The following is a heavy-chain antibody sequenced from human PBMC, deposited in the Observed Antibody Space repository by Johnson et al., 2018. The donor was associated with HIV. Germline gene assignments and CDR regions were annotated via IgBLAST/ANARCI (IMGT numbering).Heavy chain of an antibody. CDR3: ARERYGSQAIDGFDI. CDR1: GFTFSRYA. J-gene: IGHJ3*02. V-gene: IGHV3-30-3*01. CDR2: ISYHGSNQ. D-gene: IGHD2-15*01. Sequence: VQLLESGGGVVQPGRSLRLSCAASGFTFSRYAMHWVRQAPGKGLEWVAVISYHGSNQYYADSVKGRFTISRDNSKNTLYLQINSLSAEDTAVYYCARERYGSQAIDGFDIWGQGTMVTVSS.